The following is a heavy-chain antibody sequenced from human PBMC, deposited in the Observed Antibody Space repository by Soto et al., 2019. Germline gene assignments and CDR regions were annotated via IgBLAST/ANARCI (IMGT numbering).Heavy chain of an antibody. CDR3: VRGDYGDYSHWFDP. CDR1: GYTFTKFD. CDR2: MNPTSGNT. Sequence: QVQLVQSGAEVKKPGASVRVSCKASGYTFTKFDINWVRQATGQGLEWMGWMNPTSGNTGYAQKFQGRVTMTRNTSITTAYMELSTLRSEDTAVYYCVRGDYGDYSHWFDPWGQGTLVTVSS. J-gene: IGHJ5*02. D-gene: IGHD4-17*01. V-gene: IGHV1-8*01.